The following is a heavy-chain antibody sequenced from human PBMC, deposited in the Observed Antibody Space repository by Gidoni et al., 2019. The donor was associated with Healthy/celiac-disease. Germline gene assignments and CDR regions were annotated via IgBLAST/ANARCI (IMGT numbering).Heavy chain of an antibody. D-gene: IGHD3-10*01. V-gene: IGHV3-11*01. J-gene: IGHJ6*02. CDR3: AREGGYGSGSYRPDYYYGMDV. Sequence: QVQLVESGGGLVKPGGSLRLSCAASGFTFSHYYMSWIRQAPGKGLEWVSYISSSGSTIYYADSVKGRFTISRDNAKNSLYLQMNSLRAEDTAVYYCAREGGYGSGSYRPDYYYGMDVWGQGTTVTVSS. CDR2: ISSSGSTI. CDR1: GFTFSHYY.